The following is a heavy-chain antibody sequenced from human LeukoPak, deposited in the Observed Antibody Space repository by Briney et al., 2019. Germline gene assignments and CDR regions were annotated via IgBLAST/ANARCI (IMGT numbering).Heavy chain of an antibody. D-gene: IGHD3-10*01. J-gene: IGHJ3*02. CDR2: TYYNSKWYN. CDR1: GDSVSNNA. Sequence: SQTLSLTCVISGDSVSNNAWNWVRQTPSGGLECLGRTYYNSKWYNEYAESVKSRISMNQTTPKNQFTLQLNSVTPGARAVFYSARGWFRDGFNIWRQGTMVTVSS. CDR3: ARGWFRDGFNI. V-gene: IGHV6-1*01.